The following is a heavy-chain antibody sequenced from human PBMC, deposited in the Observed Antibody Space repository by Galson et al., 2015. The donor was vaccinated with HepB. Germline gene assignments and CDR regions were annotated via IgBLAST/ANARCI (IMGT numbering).Heavy chain of an antibody. Sequence: LSLTCTVSGGSISSGGYYWSWIRQHPGKGLEWIGYIYYSGSTYYNPSLKSRVTISVDTSKNQFSLKLSSVTAADTAVYYCARDTPAYYYGSGSYYYGMDVWGQGTTVTVSS. V-gene: IGHV4-31*03. CDR1: GGSISSGGYY. CDR3: ARDTPAYYYGSGSYYYGMDV. D-gene: IGHD3-10*01. CDR2: IYYSGST. J-gene: IGHJ6*02.